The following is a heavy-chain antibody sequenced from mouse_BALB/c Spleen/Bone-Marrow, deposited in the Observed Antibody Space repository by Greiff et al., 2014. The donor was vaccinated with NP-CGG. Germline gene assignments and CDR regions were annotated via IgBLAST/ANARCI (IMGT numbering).Heavy chain of an antibody. CDR3: AKRGAYGNFWFAY. Sequence: EVKLQESGGGLVKPGGSLKLSCATSGFAFSSYAMSWVRQTPEKRLEWVASTSSGGSTYYPDSVKGRFTISRDNARNILYLQMSSLRSEDTAMYYCAKRGAYGNFWFAYWGQGTLVTVSA. J-gene: IGHJ3*01. V-gene: IGHV5-6-5*01. D-gene: IGHD2-10*02. CDR2: TSSGGST. CDR1: GFAFSSYA.